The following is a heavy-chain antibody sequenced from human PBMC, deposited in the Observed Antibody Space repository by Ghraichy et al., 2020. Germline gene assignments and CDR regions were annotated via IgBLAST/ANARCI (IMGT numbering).Heavy chain of an antibody. D-gene: IGHD4-17*01. J-gene: IGHJ4*02. CDR1: GGSFSGYY. V-gene: IGHV4-34*01. Sequence: SETPSLTCAVYGGSFSGYYWSWIRQPPGKGLEWIGEINHSGSTNYNPSLKSRVTISVDTSKNQFSLKLSSVTAADTAVYYCARGYEYPNGDQDYFDYWGQGTLVTVSS. CDR3: ARGYEYPNGDQDYFDY. CDR2: INHSGST.